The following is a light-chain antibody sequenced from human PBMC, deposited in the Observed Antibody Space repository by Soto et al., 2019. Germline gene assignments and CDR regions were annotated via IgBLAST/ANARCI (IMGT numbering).Light chain of an antibody. CDR2: DVS. Sequence: QSALTQPPSVSGSPGQSIAISCTGTSSDVGGYDYVSWYQQHPGKAPKLMIYDVSNRPSGVSNRFSGSKSDNTASLTISGLQAEDEADYYCSSYTSSSTYVFGTGTKLTVL. J-gene: IGLJ1*01. CDR1: SSDVGGYDY. CDR3: SSYTSSSTYV. V-gene: IGLV2-14*01.